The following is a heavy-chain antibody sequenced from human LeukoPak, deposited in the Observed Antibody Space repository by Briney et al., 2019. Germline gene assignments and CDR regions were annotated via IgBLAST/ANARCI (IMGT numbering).Heavy chain of an antibody. J-gene: IGHJ4*02. D-gene: IGHD6-19*01. CDR1: GFTFSSYA. CDR3: AKDPTNIAVAGTSDY. Sequence: GGSLRLSCAASGFTFSSYAMSWVRQAPGKGLEWASAISGSGGSTYYADSVKGRFTISRDNSKNTLYLQMNSLRAEDTAVYYCAKDPTNIAVAGTSDYWGQGTLVTVSS. V-gene: IGHV3-23*01. CDR2: ISGSGGST.